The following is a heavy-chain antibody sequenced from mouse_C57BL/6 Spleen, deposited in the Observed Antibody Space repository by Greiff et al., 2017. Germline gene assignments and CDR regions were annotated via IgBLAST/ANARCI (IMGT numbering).Heavy chain of an antibody. J-gene: IGHJ3*01. V-gene: IGHV5-16*01. CDR3: AREGDDGWFAY. Sequence: EVKLVESEGGLVQPGSSMKLSCTASGFTFSDYYMAWVRQVPEKGLEWVANINYDGSSTYYLDSLKSRFIISRDNAKNILYLQMSSLKSEDTATYYCAREGDDGWFAYWGQGTLVTVSA. CDR2: INYDGSST. D-gene: IGHD2-12*01. CDR1: GFTFSDYY.